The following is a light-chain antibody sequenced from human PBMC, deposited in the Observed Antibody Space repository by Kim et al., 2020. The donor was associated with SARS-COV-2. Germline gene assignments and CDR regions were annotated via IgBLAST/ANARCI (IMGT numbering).Light chain of an antibody. CDR2: GAS. V-gene: IGKV3-20*01. J-gene: IGKJ4*01. CDR1: QSVSSNY. CDR3: QQYGTSPLT. Sequence: EIVLTQSPGTLSLSPGERATLSCRASQSVSSNYLAWYQQKPGQAHRLLIYGASSRAAGIPDRFSGSGSGTDFTLTISRLEPEDFAVYYCQQYGTSPLTFGGGTKVDIK.